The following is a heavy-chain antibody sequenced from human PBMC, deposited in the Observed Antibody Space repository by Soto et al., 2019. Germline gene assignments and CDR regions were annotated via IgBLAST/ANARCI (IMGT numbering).Heavy chain of an antibody. Sequence: EVQLLESGGGLVQPGGSLRLSCAASGFTFSSYAMNWVRQAPGKGLEWVSVISGSGGSTYYADSVKGRFTISRDNSKNTSYLQMNSLRAEDTAVYYCARRSSGWYFDYWGQGTLVTVSS. CDR3: ARRSSGWYFDY. CDR2: ISGSGGST. D-gene: IGHD6-19*01. V-gene: IGHV3-23*01. J-gene: IGHJ4*02. CDR1: GFTFSSYA.